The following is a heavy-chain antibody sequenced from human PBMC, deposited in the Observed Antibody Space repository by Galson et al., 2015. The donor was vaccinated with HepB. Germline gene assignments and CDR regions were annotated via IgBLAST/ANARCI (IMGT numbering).Heavy chain of an antibody. D-gene: IGHD2-2*03. CDR1: GFPFGDYY. V-gene: IGHV3-11*01. Sequence: SLRLSCAAAGFPFGDYYMSWFRQAPGKGLEWISYISNTGDTIYYADSVKGRFTISRDNTKNSLYLQMNSLGVEDTALYFCAGRVGLNYWGQGTLVTVSS. J-gene: IGHJ4*02. CDR3: AGRVGLNY. CDR2: ISNTGDTI.